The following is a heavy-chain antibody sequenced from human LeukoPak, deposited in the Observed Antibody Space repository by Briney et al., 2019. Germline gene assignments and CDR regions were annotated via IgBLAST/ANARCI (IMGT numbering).Heavy chain of an antibody. CDR1: GYTFTNYG. D-gene: IGHD2-15*01. J-gene: IGHJ4*02. Sequence: GASVKVSCKASGYTFTNYGISWVRQAPGQGLKWMGWVSAYGDNTNYVQKVQGRVTMTTDTSTSTAYMELRSLRSDDTAVYYCARDCIGCHGFDHWGQGTLVTVSS. V-gene: IGHV1-18*01. CDR2: VSAYGDNT. CDR3: ARDCIGCHGFDH.